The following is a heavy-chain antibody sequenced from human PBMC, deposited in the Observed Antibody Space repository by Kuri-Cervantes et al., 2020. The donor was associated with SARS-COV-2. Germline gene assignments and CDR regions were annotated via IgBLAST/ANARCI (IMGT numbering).Heavy chain of an antibody. CDR2: IYSGGST. J-gene: IGHJ4*02. D-gene: IGHD2-2*01. CDR1: GFTFSSYS. CDR3: ARGFTDAHPFDY. V-gene: IGHV3-66*01. Sequence: GESLKISCAASGFTFSSYSMSWVRQAPGKGLEWVSLIYSGGSTYYADSVKGRFTISRDNSKNTLYLQMNNLRAEDTAVYYCARGFTDAHPFDYWGQGTLVTVSS.